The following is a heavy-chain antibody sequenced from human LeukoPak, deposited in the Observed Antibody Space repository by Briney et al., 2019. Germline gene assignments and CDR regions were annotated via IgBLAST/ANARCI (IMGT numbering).Heavy chain of an antibody. Sequence: PGGSLRLSCAASGFTFSSYAMSWVRQAPGKGLEWVSAISGSGGSTYYADSVKGRFTISRDNSKITLYLQMNSLRAEDTAVYYCAKLSAHYCSGGNCYSDYWGQGTLVTVSS. V-gene: IGHV3-23*01. D-gene: IGHD2-15*01. J-gene: IGHJ4*02. CDR2: ISGSGGST. CDR1: GFTFSSYA. CDR3: AKLSAHYCSGGNCYSDY.